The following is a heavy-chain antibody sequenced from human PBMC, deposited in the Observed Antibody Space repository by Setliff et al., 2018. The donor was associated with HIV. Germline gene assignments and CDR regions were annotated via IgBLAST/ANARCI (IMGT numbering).Heavy chain of an antibody. Sequence: SETLSLTCTVSGASISSHYWSWIRQSPGRELEWIGYIYSTGSTNYNPSLQSRVSISMDASKNKFSLKVTSVTSADTAVYYCAKGAGFYGVYTFDYWGQGHLVTVSS. J-gene: IGHJ4*02. CDR2: IYSTGST. D-gene: IGHD2-8*01. CDR3: AKGAGFYGVYTFDY. V-gene: IGHV4-59*11. CDR1: GASISSHY.